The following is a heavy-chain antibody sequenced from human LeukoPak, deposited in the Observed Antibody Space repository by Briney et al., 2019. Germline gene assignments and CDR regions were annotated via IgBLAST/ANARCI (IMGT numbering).Heavy chain of an antibody. CDR2: ISGSGGST. J-gene: IGHJ6*02. V-gene: IGHV3-23*01. Sequence: GGSLRLSCAASGFTFSSYAMSWVRQAPGKGLEWVSAISGSGGSTYYADSVKGRFTISRDNSKNTLYLQMNSLRAEDTAVYYCAKAGAPGGYYYYGMDVWGQGTTVTVSS. D-gene: IGHD1-26*01. CDR3: AKAGAPGGYYYYGMDV. CDR1: GFTFSSYA.